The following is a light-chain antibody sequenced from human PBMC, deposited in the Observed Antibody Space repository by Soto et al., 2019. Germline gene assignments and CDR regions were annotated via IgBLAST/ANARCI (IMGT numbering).Light chain of an antibody. CDR2: KDS. V-gene: IGLV3-27*01. CDR1: VLAKKY. CDR3: YSAADNLVV. Sequence: SYELTQPSSVSVSPGQTARITCSGDVLAKKYARWFQQKPGQAPVLVIDKDSERPSGIPERFSGSSSGTTVTLTIIGAQVEHEADYYCYSAADNLVVFGGGTKVTVL. J-gene: IGLJ2*01.